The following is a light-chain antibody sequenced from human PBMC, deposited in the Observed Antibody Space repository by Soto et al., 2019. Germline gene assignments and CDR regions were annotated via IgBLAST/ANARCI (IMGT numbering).Light chain of an antibody. V-gene: IGKV3-15*01. J-gene: IGKJ1*01. CDR2: RAS. CDR3: HQYENWPKT. CDR1: QSITTN. Sequence: EIVMTQSPPALSVSPGERATLSCRASQSITTNVAWFQQKPGQAPSLLIFRASVRASGVPARFSGSGSGTEFTLTINSLQYEDFAVYFCHQYENWPKTFGQGTKVDIK.